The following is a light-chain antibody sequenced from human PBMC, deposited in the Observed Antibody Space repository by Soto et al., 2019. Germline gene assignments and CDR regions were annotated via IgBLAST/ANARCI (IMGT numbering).Light chain of an antibody. CDR1: QSISNY. Sequence: DIQMTQSPSSLSASVGDRVTITCRASQSISNYLNWYQQKPGKAPKLLIYAASSLQSGVPSRFSGSESGTDFTLTISSLQLEDFATYYCQQSYSTPLTFGGGTKVEIK. CDR3: QQSYSTPLT. J-gene: IGKJ4*01. V-gene: IGKV1-39*01. CDR2: AAS.